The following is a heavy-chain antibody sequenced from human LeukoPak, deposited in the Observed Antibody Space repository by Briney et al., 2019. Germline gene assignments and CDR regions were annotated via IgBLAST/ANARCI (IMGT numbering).Heavy chain of an antibody. V-gene: IGHV4-31*03. CDR2: IYYSGST. Sequence: SETLSLTCTVSGGSISSGGYYWSWIRQHPGKGLEWIGYIYYSGSTYYNPSLKSRVTISVDTSKNQFSLKLSSVTAADTAVYYCARTLTGESDDLDYWGQGTLVTVSS. CDR1: GGSISSGGYY. J-gene: IGHJ4*02. D-gene: IGHD7-27*01. CDR3: ARTLTGESDDLDY.